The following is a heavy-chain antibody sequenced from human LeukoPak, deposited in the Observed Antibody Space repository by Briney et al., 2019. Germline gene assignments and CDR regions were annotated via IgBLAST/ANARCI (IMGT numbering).Heavy chain of an antibody. CDR2: IYWDDDK. Sequence: SGPTLVNPTQTLTLTCTFSGFSLSTSGVGVGWIRQPPGKALEWLALIYWDDDKRYSPSLKSRLTITKDTSKNQAVLTMTNMDPMDTATYYCAHRGRYCSSTSCYAAFDYWGQGTLVTVSS. CDR1: GFSLSTSGVG. V-gene: IGHV2-5*02. CDR3: AHRGRYCSSTSCYAAFDY. J-gene: IGHJ4*02. D-gene: IGHD2-2*01.